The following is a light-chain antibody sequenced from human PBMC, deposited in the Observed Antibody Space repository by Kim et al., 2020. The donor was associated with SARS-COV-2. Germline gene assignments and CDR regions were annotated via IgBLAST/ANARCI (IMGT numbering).Light chain of an antibody. CDR1: SGNIASSY. J-gene: IGLJ2*01. CDR2: EDN. CDR3: QSYDSSNVV. Sequence: NFMLTQPHSVSESPGKTVTISCTGSSGNIASSYVQWYQQRPGSAPIIVIYEDNQRPSGVPDRFSGSIDSSSNSVSLTISGLKTEDEADYYCQSYDSSNVVFGGGTQLTVL. V-gene: IGLV6-57*02.